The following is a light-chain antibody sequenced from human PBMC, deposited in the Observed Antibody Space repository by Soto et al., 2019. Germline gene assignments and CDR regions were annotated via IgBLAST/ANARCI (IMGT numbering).Light chain of an antibody. J-gene: IGKJ1*01. CDR3: QQYGSSPRT. CDR2: GAS. Sequence: EIVLTQSPGTLSLSPGERATLSCRASQSVSSSYLAWYQKKSGQAPRLLIYGASSRATGIPDRFSGSGSGTDFTLTIIRLEPEDFAGYYCQQYGSSPRTFGQGTKVEIK. CDR1: QSVSSSY. V-gene: IGKV3-20*01.